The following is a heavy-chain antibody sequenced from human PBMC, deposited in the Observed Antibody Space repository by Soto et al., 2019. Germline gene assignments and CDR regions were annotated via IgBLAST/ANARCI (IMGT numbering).Heavy chain of an antibody. CDR3: ARHVVAGTPSYYFDY. J-gene: IGHJ4*02. CDR2: INPSGGST. CDR1: GYTFTSYY. Sequence: ASVKVSCKASGYTFTSYYMHWVRQAPGQGLEWMGIINPSGGSTSYAQKFQGRVTMTRDTSTSTVYMELSSLRSEDTAVYYCARHVVAGTPSYYFDYWGQGTLVTVSS. V-gene: IGHV1-46*01. D-gene: IGHD2-21*01.